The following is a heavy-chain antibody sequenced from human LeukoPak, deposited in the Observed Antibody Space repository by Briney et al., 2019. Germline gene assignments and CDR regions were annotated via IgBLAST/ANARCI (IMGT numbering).Heavy chain of an antibody. Sequence: SSETLSLTCAVYGGSFSGYYWSWIRQPPGKGLEWIGEINHSGSTNYNPSLKSRVTISVDTSKNQFSLKLSSVTAADTAVYYCARQGGSYSAWFDPWGQGTLVTVSS. V-gene: IGHV4-34*01. J-gene: IGHJ5*02. CDR2: INHSGST. CDR3: ARQGGSYSAWFDP. D-gene: IGHD1-26*01. CDR1: GGSFSGYY.